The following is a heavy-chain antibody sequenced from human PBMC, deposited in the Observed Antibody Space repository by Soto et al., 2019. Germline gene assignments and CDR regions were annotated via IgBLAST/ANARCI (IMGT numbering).Heavy chain of an antibody. V-gene: IGHV3-33*01. CDR3: TRDLGSYYGGGYYYGMDV. CDR1: GFTFSSYG. Sequence: QVQLGESGGGVVQPGRSLRLSCAASGFTFSSYGMHWVRQAPGKGLEWVAVIWYDGSNKYYADSVKGRFTISRDNSKNTLYLQMNSLTAEDTAVYYCTRDLGSYYGGGYYYGMDVWGQGTTVTVSS. D-gene: IGHD1-26*01. J-gene: IGHJ6*02. CDR2: IWYDGSNK.